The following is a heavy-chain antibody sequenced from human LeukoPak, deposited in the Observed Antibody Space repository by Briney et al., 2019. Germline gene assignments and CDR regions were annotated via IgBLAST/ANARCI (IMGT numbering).Heavy chain of an antibody. Sequence: PGGSLRLSCAASGFTFSSYWMHWVRQAPGKGLVWVSHSNGIGSSTYYADSVKGRFTISRDNAKNTLYLQMNSLRAEDTAVYYCARGGPYSSSSLDYWGQGTLVTVSS. D-gene: IGHD6-6*01. CDR2: SNGIGSST. CDR3: ARGGPYSSSSLDY. CDR1: GFTFSSYW. V-gene: IGHV3-74*01. J-gene: IGHJ4*02.